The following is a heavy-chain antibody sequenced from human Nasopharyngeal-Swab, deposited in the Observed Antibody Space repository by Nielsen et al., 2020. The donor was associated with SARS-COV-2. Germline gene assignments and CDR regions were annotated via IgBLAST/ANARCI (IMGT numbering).Heavy chain of an antibody. CDR2: IRSKAYGGTT. J-gene: IGHJ4*02. V-gene: IGHV3-49*02. CDR3: SLGYCSGGSCYSPSPRY. D-gene: IGHD2-15*01. Sequence: WIRQPPGKGLEWGGFIRSKAYGGTTEYAASVKGRFIISRDDSKRIAYLQMNSLKTEDTGVYYCSLGYCSGGSCYSPSPRYWGQGTLVTVSS.